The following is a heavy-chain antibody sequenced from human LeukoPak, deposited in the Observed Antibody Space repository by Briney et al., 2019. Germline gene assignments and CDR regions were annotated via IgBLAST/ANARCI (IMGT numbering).Heavy chain of an antibody. J-gene: IGHJ5*02. CDR2: IYYSGST. CDR3: ARDIVVVVAATEYNWFDP. V-gene: IGHV4-31*03. CDR1: GGSISSGGYY. Sequence: SQTLSLTCTVSGGSISSGGYYWSWIRQHPGKGLEWIGYIYYSGSTYYNPSLKSRVTISVDTSKNQFSLKLSSVTAADTAVYYCARDIVVVVAATEYNWFDPWGQGTLVTVSS. D-gene: IGHD2-15*01.